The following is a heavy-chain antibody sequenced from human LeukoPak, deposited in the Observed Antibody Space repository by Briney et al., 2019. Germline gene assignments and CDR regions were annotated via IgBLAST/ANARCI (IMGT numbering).Heavy chain of an antibody. CDR2: IYYSGST. CDR3: ARSHWGPFGSRIANWFGP. Sequence: PSGTLSLTCTVSGGSISGSNYYWGWVRQPPGKGLEWIGSIYYSGSTYYSPSLKSRVTISVDTSKNQFSLKLSSVTAADTAVYYCARSHWGPFGSRIANWFGPWGQGTLVTVSS. CDR1: GGSISGSNYY. D-gene: IGHD7-27*01. V-gene: IGHV4-39*07. J-gene: IGHJ5*02.